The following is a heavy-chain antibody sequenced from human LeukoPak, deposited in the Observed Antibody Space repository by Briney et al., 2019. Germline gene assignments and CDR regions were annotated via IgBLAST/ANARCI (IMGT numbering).Heavy chain of an antibody. V-gene: IGHV3-9*01. CDR1: GFTFDDYA. CDR2: ISWNSGSI. CDR3: AKSGYYDSSGYPDY. J-gene: IGHJ4*02. Sequence: GRSLRLSCAASGFTFDDYAMHWVRQAPGKGLEWVSGISWNSGSIGYADSVKGRFTISRDNAKNSLYLQMNSLRAEDTALYYCAKSGYYDSSGYPDYWGQGTLVTVSS. D-gene: IGHD3-22*01.